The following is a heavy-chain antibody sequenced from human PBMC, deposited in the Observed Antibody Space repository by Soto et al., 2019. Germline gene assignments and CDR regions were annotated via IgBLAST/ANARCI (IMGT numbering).Heavy chain of an antibody. J-gene: IGHJ5*02. V-gene: IGHV1-69*01. CDR3: ARDRCITTNCAPPFKWFDP. CDR2: IIPMYGRA. CDR1: GDTFINYA. Sequence: QVQLVQSGAEVKKPGSSVKVSCKASGDTFINYALTWVRQAPGQGLEWMGGIIPMYGRADYAQKFQGRVTITADESTTTAYMELSSLTSEDTAVYYCARDRCITTNCAPPFKWFDPWGQGTLVTVSS. D-gene: IGHD2-2*01.